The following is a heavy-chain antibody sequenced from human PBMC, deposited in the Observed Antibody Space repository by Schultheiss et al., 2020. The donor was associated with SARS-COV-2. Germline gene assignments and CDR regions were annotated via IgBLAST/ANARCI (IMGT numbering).Heavy chain of an antibody. CDR2: ISGSGGST. Sequence: GGSLRLSCAASGFTFSSYAMSWVRQAPGKGLEWVSAISGSGGSTYYADSVKGRFTISRDNSKNTLYLQMNSLRAEDTAVYYCAKDHLYYDSSGYYYWERGARLHEIDYWGQGTLVTVSS. CDR1: GFTFSSYA. J-gene: IGHJ4*02. D-gene: IGHD3-22*01. V-gene: IGHV3-23*01. CDR3: AKDHLYYDSSGYYYWERGARLHEIDY.